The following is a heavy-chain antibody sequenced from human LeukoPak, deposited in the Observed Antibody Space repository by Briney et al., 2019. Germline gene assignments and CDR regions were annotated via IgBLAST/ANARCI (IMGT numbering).Heavy chain of an antibody. Sequence: RASVKVSCKAFGYTFTSYFIVWVRQVPGQGLEWMGIINPSGGSTSYAQKFQGRVAMTRDTSTSTLYMELSSLRSEDTAVYYCARGDRGGHREGWFDPWGQGTLVTVSS. CDR2: INPSGGST. CDR3: ARGDRGGHREGWFDP. V-gene: IGHV1-46*01. J-gene: IGHJ5*02. CDR1: GYTFTSYF. D-gene: IGHD2-15*01.